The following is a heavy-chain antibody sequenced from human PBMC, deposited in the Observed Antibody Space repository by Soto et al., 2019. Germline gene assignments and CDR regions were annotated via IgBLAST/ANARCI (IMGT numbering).Heavy chain of an antibody. V-gene: IGHV3-30*18. CDR1: GFTFSNYG. Sequence: QVQLVESGGGVVQPGRSLRLSCAASGFTFSNYGMHWVRQAPGTGLEWVTTISSDGNDKYYAGSVKGRFTISKDNSEHTLGLQMNGLGAEDTAVYYCAKRRLSAHQSLDHWGQGPLVTASS. CDR2: ISSDGNDK. D-gene: IGHD6-25*01. CDR3: AKRRLSAHQSLDH. J-gene: IGHJ4*02.